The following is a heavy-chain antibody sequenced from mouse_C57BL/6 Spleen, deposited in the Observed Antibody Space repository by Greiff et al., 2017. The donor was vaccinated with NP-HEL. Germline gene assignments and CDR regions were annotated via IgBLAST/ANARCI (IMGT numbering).Heavy chain of an antibody. CDR1: GFTFSDYG. V-gene: IGHV5-17*01. CDR3: ARGNWDGVFAY. D-gene: IGHD4-1*01. CDR2: ISSGSSTI. Sequence: EVQRVESGGGLVKPGGSLKLSCAASGFTFSDYGMHWVRQAPEKGLEWVAYISSGSSTIYYADTVKGRFTISRDNAKNTLFLQMTSLRSEDTAMYYCARGNWDGVFAYWGQGTLVTVSA. J-gene: IGHJ3*01.